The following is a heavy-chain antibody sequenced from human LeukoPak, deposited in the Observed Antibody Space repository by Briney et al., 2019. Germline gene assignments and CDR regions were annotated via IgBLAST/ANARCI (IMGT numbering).Heavy chain of an antibody. CDR2: IYYTGSA. V-gene: IGHV4-59*08. CDR1: GGSINSYY. J-gene: IGHJ2*01. Sequence: SETLSLTCTVSGGSINSYYWSWIRQPPGKRLEWIGYIYYTGSANYNPSLKSRVTISVDTSKNQFSLRLSSLIAADTAVYYCARHRGYFDLWGRGTLVTVSS. CDR3: ARHRGYFDL.